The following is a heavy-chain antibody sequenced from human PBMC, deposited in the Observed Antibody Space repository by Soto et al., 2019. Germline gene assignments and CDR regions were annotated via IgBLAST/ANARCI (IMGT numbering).Heavy chain of an antibody. J-gene: IGHJ5*02. CDR2: IYYSGST. CDR3: ARVPGP. D-gene: IGHD3-10*01. V-gene: IGHV4-34*01. CDR1: GGSFSGYY. Sequence: SATLSLTCAVYGGSFSGYYWTWIRQPPGKGLEWIGEIYYSGSTNYNPSLKSRVTISVDRSKNQFSLKLSSVTAADTAVYYCARVPGPWGQGTLVTVSS.